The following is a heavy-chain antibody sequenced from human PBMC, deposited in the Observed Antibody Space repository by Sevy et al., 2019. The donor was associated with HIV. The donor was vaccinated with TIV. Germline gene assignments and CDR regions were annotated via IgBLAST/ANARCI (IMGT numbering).Heavy chain of an antibody. CDR3: ARGNIAAAGNAGGGDYYYYGMDV. D-gene: IGHD6-13*01. V-gene: IGHV3-21*01. CDR2: ISSSSSYI. CDR1: GFTFSSYS. Sequence: GGSLRLSCAASGFTFSSYSMNWVRQAPGKGLEWVSSISSSSSYIYYADSVKGRFAISRDNVKNSLYLQMNSLRAEDTTVYCCARGNIAAAGNAGGGDYYYYGMDVWGQGTTVIVSS. J-gene: IGHJ6*02.